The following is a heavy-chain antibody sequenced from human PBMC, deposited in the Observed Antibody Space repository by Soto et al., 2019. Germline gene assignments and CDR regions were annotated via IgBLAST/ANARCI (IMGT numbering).Heavy chain of an antibody. Sequence: TLSLTCTVSGGSISSYYWSWIRQPPGKGLEWIGYIYYSGSTNYNPSLKSRVTISVDTSKNQFSLKLSSVTAADTAVYYCARVADYGDYHWFDPWGQGTLVTVSS. CDR3: ARVADYGDYHWFDP. V-gene: IGHV4-59*01. CDR1: GGSISSYY. CDR2: IYYSGST. J-gene: IGHJ5*02. D-gene: IGHD4-17*01.